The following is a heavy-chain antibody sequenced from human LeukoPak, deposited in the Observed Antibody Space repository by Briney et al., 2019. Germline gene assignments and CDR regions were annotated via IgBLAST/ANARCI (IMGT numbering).Heavy chain of an antibody. CDR3: AKGVSSSWYSYFDY. CDR2: IPYDGSNK. CDR1: VFSFSIHG. J-gene: IGHJ4*02. D-gene: IGHD6-13*01. V-gene: IGHV3-30*02. Sequence: GGSLRLSCAASVFSFSIHGIHWVRQAPGKGLEWVAFIPYDGSNKYYADSVKGRFTISRDNSKNMIYLQVNSLRAEDTAVYYCAKGVSSSWYSYFDYWGQGTLVTVSS.